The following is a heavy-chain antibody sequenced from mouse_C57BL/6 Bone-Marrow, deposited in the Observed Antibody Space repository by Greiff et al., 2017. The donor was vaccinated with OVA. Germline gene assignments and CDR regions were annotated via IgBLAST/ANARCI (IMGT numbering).Heavy chain of an antibody. CDR2: ISYDGSN. CDR3: ARESRVSLYYFDD. D-gene: IGHD6-2*01. V-gene: IGHV3-6*01. CDR1: GYSITSGYY. Sequence: EVQLVESGPGLVKPSQSLSLTCSVTGYSITSGYYWNWLRQFPGNKLEWMGYISYDGSNNYNPSLKNRISITRDTSKNQFFLKLNSVTTEDTATYYCARESRVSLYYFDDWGKGTTLTVSS. J-gene: IGHJ2*01.